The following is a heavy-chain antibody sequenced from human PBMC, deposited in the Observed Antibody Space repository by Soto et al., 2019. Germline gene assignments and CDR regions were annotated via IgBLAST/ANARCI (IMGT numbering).Heavy chain of an antibody. D-gene: IGHD2-2*02. CDR3: ANALSTNCYSSLSV. CDR2: ISGSGGST. J-gene: IGHJ6*02. Sequence: LRLSCAASGFTFSSYAMSWVRQAPGKGLEWVSAISGSGGSTYYADSVKGRFTISRDNSKNTLYLQMNSLRAEDTAIYYGANALSTNCYSSLSVGGQGTTVTVSS. V-gene: IGHV3-23*01. CDR1: GFTFSSYA.